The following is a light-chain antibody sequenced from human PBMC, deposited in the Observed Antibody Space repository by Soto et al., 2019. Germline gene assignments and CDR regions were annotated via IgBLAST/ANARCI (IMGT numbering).Light chain of an antibody. Sequence: EIVLTQSPGTLSLSPGERATLSCRASQSVRSSYLAWYQQKPGQAPRLLIYGASSRATGIPDRFSGSGSGTDFTLTISRREPEEFAVYYCQQYGSSPITFGQGTRLEL. CDR1: QSVRSSY. J-gene: IGKJ5*01. CDR2: GAS. V-gene: IGKV3-20*01. CDR3: QQYGSSPIT.